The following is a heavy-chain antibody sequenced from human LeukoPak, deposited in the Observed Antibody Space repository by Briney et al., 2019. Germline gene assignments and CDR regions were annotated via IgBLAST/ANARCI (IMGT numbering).Heavy chain of an antibody. CDR2: ISAYNGNK. D-gene: IGHD3-3*01. J-gene: IGHJ4*02. CDR3: ARGGPYDFWSGYTNFDY. CDR1: GYTFTSYG. V-gene: IGHV1-18*01. Sequence: ASVKVSCKASGYTFTSYGISGVRQAPGQGLEWMGWISAYNGNKNYAEKLQGRVTMTTDTSTSTAYMELRSLRSDDTAVYYCARGGPYDFWSGYTNFDYWGQGTLVTVSS.